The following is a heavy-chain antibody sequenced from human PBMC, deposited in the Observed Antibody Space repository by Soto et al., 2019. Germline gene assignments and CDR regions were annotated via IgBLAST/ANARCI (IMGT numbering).Heavy chain of an antibody. Sequence: QVQLVESGGGVVQPGRSLRLSCAASGFTFSSYAMHWVRQAPGKGLEWVAVISYDGSNKYHADSVKGRFTISRDNSKNTLYLQMNRLRAEDTAVYYCARDPMGRYYGSGSYYFDYWGQGTLVTVSS. V-gene: IGHV3-30-3*01. CDR2: ISYDGSNK. D-gene: IGHD3-10*01. J-gene: IGHJ4*02. CDR3: ARDPMGRYYGSGSYYFDY. CDR1: GFTFSSYA.